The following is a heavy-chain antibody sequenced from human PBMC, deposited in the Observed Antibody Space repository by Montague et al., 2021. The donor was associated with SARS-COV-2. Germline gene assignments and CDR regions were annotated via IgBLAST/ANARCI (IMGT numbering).Heavy chain of an antibody. D-gene: IGHD3-9*01. CDR1: GGSISGYN. J-gene: IGHJ4*02. CDR2: INHSGTT. Sequence: SETLSLTCTVSGGSISGYNWYWICKSPAKGLELIAEINHSGTTNYNFNPSLRSRVTISVDTSKSQFSLKLSSVTAADTGVYYCARCDPQTLTLIGLRGKSASDYWGQGTLVTVSS. V-gene: IGHV4-34*01. CDR3: ARCDPQTLTLIGLRGKSASDY.